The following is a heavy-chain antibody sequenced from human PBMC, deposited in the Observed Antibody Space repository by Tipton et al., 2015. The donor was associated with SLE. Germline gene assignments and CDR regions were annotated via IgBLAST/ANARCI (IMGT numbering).Heavy chain of an antibody. D-gene: IGHD2-2*02. Sequence: SLRLSCAASGFTFDDYGMSWVRQAPGKGLEWVSGINWNGGSTGYADSVKGRFTISRDNAKNSLYLQMNSLRAEDTALYYCARDLWEGDVVVPAAIPAGYYYGMDVWGQGTTVTVSS. CDR2: INWNGGST. J-gene: IGHJ6*02. CDR1: GFTFDDYG. CDR3: ARDLWEGDVVVPAAIPAGYYYGMDV. V-gene: IGHV3-20*04.